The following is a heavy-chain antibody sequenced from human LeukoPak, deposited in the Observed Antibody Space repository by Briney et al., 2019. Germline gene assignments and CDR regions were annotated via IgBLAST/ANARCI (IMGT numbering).Heavy chain of an antibody. V-gene: IGHV4-34*01. CDR3: ASGWFGGAQDG. Sequence: KPSETLSLTCAVYGGSSSGYYWSWIRQPPGKGLEWIGEINHSGSTNYNPSLKSRVTISVDTSKNQFSLKLSSVTAADTAVYYCASGWFGGAQDGWGQGTLVTVSS. CDR1: GGSSSGYY. D-gene: IGHD3-10*01. CDR2: INHSGST. J-gene: IGHJ4*02.